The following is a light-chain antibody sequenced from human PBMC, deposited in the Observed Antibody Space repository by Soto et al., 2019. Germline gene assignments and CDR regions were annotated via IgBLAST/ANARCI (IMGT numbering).Light chain of an antibody. J-gene: IGLJ1*01. V-gene: IGLV1-40*01. CDR1: SSNIGAPYD. CDR2: GGN. Sequence: QAVLTQHTSLSGSPGQAVTISCTGSSSNIGAPYDVHWYQHLPGTAPKLLIYGGNNRPSGVPDRFSGSRSGTSASLDITRLQAEDEAAYFCQSYDMSLNNYVFGTGTKVTVL. CDR3: QSYDMSLNNYV.